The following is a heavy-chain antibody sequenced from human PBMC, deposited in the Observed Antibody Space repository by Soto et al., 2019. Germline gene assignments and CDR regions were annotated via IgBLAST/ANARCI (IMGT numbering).Heavy chain of an antibody. CDR2: ISGSGIST. V-gene: IGHV3-23*01. D-gene: IGHD6-19*01. J-gene: IGHJ4*02. CDR3: AKELQYSSGWSLVDY. CDR1: GFTFSSYA. Sequence: GGSLRLSCAASGFTFSSYAMSWVLQAPGKGLEWVSAISGSGISTYYADSVKGRFTISRDNSKNTLYLQMNSLRAEDTAVYYCAKELQYSSGWSLVDYWGQGTLVTVSS.